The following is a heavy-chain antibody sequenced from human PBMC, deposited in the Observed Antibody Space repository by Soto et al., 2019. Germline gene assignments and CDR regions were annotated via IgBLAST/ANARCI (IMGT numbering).Heavy chain of an antibody. CDR1: GFTFSSYS. J-gene: IGHJ6*02. CDR3: ARPRYCSSTSCLHHYYYYGMDV. Sequence: GGSLRLSCAASGFTFSSYSMNWVRQAPGKGLEWVSSISSSSSYIYYADSVKGRFTISRDNAKNSLYLQMNSLRAEDTAVYYCARPRYCSSTSCLHHYYYYGMDVWGQGTTVTVSS. CDR2: ISSSSSYI. D-gene: IGHD2-2*01. V-gene: IGHV3-21*01.